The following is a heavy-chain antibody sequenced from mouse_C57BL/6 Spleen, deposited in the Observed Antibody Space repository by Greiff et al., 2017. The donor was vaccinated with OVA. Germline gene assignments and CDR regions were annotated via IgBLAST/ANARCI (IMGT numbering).Heavy chain of an antibody. CDR3: TRRGLGNFDY. V-gene: IGHV1-15*01. Sequence: VQGVESGAELVRPGASVTLSCKASGYTFTDYEMHWVKQTPVHGLEWIGAIDPETGGTAYNQKFKGKAILTADKSSSTAYMELRSLTSEDSAVYYCTRRGLGNFDYWGQGTTLTVSS. D-gene: IGHD4-1*01. CDR1: GYTFTDYE. J-gene: IGHJ2*01. CDR2: IDPETGGT.